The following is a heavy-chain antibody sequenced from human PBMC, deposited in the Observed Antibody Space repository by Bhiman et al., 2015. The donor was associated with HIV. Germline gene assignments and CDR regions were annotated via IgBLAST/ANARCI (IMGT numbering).Heavy chain of an antibody. J-gene: IGHJ5*02. Sequence: QVQLVESGGGVAQPGRSLRLSCAASGFTFSNYGMHWVRQAPGKGLEWVALVWYDANNKYYADSVKGRFTISRDNSKNSLYLQMNSLRAEDTAVYYCARGSSSSLSAERFDPWGQGTLVTVSS. CDR1: GFTFSNYG. CDR3: ARGSSSSLSAERFDP. V-gene: IGHV3-33*01. CDR2: VWYDANNK. D-gene: IGHD6-6*01.